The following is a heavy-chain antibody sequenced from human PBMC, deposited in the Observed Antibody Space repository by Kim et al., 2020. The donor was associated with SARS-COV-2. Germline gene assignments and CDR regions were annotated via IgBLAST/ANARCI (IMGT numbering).Heavy chain of an antibody. Sequence: SETLSLTCTVSGGSISSYYWSWIRQPPGKGLEWIGYIYYSGSTNYNPSLKSRVTISVDTSKNQFSLKLSSVTAADTAVYYCARGYSSGWLDYYYYGMDVWGQGTTVTVSS. J-gene: IGHJ6*02. CDR3: ARGYSSGWLDYYYYGMDV. D-gene: IGHD6-19*01. V-gene: IGHV4-59*01. CDR1: GGSISSYY. CDR2: IYYSGST.